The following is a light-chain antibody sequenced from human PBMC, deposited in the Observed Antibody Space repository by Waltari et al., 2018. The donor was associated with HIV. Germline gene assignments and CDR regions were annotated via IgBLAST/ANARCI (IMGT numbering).Light chain of an antibody. V-gene: IGKV2-30*01. CDR1: QSLESTDGNTY. CDR2: KVS. J-gene: IGKJ4*01. Sequence: VVMTQSSPSLRVNVGQAAAISCKSSQSLESTDGNTYVNWFNQRPGHPPRRLIYKVSNRDSGGPDRFSGGGSDTDFTLKIVRVEAEDVGIYFCMQGNYFLTFGGGTKVEI. CDR3: MQGNYFLT.